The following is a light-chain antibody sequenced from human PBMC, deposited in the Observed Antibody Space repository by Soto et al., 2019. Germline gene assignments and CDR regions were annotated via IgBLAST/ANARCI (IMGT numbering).Light chain of an antibody. CDR3: QQRYIWPPLT. V-gene: IGKV3-11*01. CDR2: DAS. Sequence: EIVLTQSPATLSLSPGERATLSCRASQSVSSYLAWYQQKPGQAPRLLIYDASNRATGIPARFSGSGSVTDFTLTISSLEPEDFAVYYCQQRYIWPPLTFGGGTKVEIK. J-gene: IGKJ4*01. CDR1: QSVSSY.